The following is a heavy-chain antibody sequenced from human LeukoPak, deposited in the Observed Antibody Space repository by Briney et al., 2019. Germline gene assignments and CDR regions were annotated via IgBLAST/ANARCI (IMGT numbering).Heavy chain of an antibody. J-gene: IGHJ6*04. CDR3: AADYDYYGSGSYYGNYYYGMDV. CDR2: IVVGSGNT. Sequence: GTSLKVSCKASVFTFTSSAVQWVRQARGQRLEWIGWIVVGSGNTNYAQKFQERVTITRDMSTSTAYMELSSLRSEDTAVYYCAADYDYYGSGSYYGNYYYGMDVWGKGTTVTVSS. CDR1: VFTFTSSA. V-gene: IGHV1-58*01. D-gene: IGHD3-10*01.